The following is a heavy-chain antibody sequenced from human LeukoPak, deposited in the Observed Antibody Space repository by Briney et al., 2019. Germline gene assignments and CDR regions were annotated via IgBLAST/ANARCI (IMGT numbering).Heavy chain of an antibody. J-gene: IGHJ6*02. CDR2: ISAYNGNT. V-gene: IGHV1-18*01. D-gene: IGHD3-10*01. CDR3: ARDGGVTMAQYGMDV. Sequence: ASVKVSCKASGYTFTSYGISWVRQAPGQGLEWMGWISAYNGNTNYAQKLQGRVTMTTDTSTSTAYMELRSLRSDDTAMYYCARDGGVTMAQYGMDVWGQGTTVTVSS. CDR1: GYTFTSYG.